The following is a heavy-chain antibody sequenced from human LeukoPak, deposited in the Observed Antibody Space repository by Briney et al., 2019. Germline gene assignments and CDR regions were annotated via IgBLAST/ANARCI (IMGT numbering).Heavy chain of an antibody. J-gene: IGHJ4*02. CDR3: ARDSGIVAGPNFDY. CDR1: GDSVSSNSAA. CDR2: TYYRSKWYN. D-gene: IGHD6-19*01. V-gene: IGHV6-1*01. Sequence: SQTLSLTCAISGDSVSSNSAAWNWIRRSPSRGLEWLGRTYYRSKWYNDYAVSVKSRITIDPDTSKNQFSLQLNSVTPEDTAVYYCARDSGIVAGPNFDYWGQGTLVTVSS.